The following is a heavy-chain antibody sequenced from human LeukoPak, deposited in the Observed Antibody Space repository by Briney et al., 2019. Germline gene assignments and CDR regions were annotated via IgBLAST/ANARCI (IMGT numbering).Heavy chain of an antibody. CDR1: GGTFSSYA. CDR3: ARYGDYAFDI. J-gene: IGHJ3*02. V-gene: IGHV1-18*01. CDR2: ISGYNGNT. D-gene: IGHD7-27*01. Sequence: ASVKVSCKASGGTFSSYAISWVRQAPGQGLEWMGWISGYNGNTNYAQKLQGRVTMTTDTSTSTAYMELRSLRSDDTAVYYCARYGDYAFDIWGQGTMVTVSS.